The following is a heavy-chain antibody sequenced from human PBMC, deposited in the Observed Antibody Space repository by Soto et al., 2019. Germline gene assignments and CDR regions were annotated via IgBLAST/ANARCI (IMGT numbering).Heavy chain of an antibody. J-gene: IGHJ4*02. CDR2: INPNGGGT. V-gene: IGHV1-2*02. Sequence: AASVKVSCKASGYTFTAYYIHWVRQAPGQGLEWMGWINPNGGGTKYAQKFQGRVTMTRDTSINTAYMELTRLTSDDTAVYYCARAVHTMIQGVRFRVDQWGQGTLVTV. CDR1: GYTFTAYY. CDR3: ARAVHTMIQGVRFRVDQ. D-gene: IGHD3-10*01.